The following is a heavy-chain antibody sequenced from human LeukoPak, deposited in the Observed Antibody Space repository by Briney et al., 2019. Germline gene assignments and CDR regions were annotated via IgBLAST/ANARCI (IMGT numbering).Heavy chain of an antibody. Sequence: SSETLSLTCAVYGGSFSGYYWSRIRQPPGKGLEWIGEINHSGSTNYNPSLKSRVTISVDTSKNQFSLKLSSVTAADTAVYYCARGDITMVRGVIPIRNYFDYWGQGTLVTVSS. CDR1: GGSFSGYY. J-gene: IGHJ4*02. D-gene: IGHD3-10*01. CDR2: INHSGST. V-gene: IGHV4-34*01. CDR3: ARGDITMVRGVIPIRNYFDY.